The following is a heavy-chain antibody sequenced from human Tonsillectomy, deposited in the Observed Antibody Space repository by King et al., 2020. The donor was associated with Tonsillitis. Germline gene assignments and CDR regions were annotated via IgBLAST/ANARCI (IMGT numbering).Heavy chain of an antibody. V-gene: IGHV3-11*01. J-gene: IGHJ3*01. Sequence: VQLVESGGGLVKPGGSLKLSCVAPGFNFSDYFMSWIRQAPGKGLEWISYMSSSGSATYYADSVKGRFTISRDNAKNSLHLQVNSLRVDDSAVYYCARERRGNYFTFDVWGQGTLIAVSS. D-gene: IGHD2/OR15-2a*01. CDR1: GFNFSDYF. CDR2: MSSSGSAT. CDR3: ARERRGNYFTFDV.